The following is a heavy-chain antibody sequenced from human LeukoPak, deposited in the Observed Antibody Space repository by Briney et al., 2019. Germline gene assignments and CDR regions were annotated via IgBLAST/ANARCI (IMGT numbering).Heavy chain of an antibody. CDR3: AKAPTVTTYYYYYMDV. CDR2: ITATSSSP. J-gene: IGHJ6*03. V-gene: IGHV3-23*01. CDR1: GFTFSSYG. D-gene: IGHD4-17*01. Sequence: GGSLRLSCAATGFTFSSYGMSWVRQAPGKGLEWVSAITATSSSPHDADSVQGRFTISRDNSKNTLYLQMNSLRAEDTAVYYCAKAPTVTTYYYYYMDVWGKGTTVTISS.